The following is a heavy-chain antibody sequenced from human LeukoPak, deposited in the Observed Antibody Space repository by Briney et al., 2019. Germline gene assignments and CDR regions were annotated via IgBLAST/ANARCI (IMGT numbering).Heavy chain of an antibody. CDR1: GYTLSTSS. D-gene: IGHD1-1*01. J-gene: IGHJ3*02. Sequence: GASVKVSCKSSGYTLSTSSITWVRQAPGQALEWMGWISAYSCRTNYAQRLQGRVTMTTDTSTSTAYMELRSLRSDDTAVYYCARDRRDNWNGDAFDIWGQGTMVTVSS. V-gene: IGHV1-18*01. CDR3: ARDRRDNWNGDAFDI. CDR2: ISAYSCRT.